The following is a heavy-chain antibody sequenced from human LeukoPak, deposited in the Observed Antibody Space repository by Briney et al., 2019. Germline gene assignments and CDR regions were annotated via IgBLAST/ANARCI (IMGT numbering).Heavy chain of an antibody. CDR2: ISAYNGNT. CDR1: GYTFTSYG. Sequence: GASVKVSCKASGYTFTSYGISWVRQAPGQGLEWMGWISAYNGNTNYAQKPQGRVTMTTDTSTSTAYMELRSLRSDDTAVYYCARRSGYDFWTYRDGYMDVWGKGTTVTVSS. V-gene: IGHV1-18*01. J-gene: IGHJ6*03. CDR3: ARRSGYDFWTYRDGYMDV. D-gene: IGHD3-3*01.